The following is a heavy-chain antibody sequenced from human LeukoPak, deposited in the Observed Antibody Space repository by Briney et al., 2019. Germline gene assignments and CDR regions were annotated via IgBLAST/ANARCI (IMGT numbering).Heavy chain of an antibody. CDR1: GGSISSCY. D-gene: IGHD6-13*01. Sequence: PSETLSLTCTVSGGSISSCYWSWIRQPPGKGLEWIAYSYYSGSTNYNPSLKSRVTISVDTSKNQFSLKLSSVTAADTAVYYCARDLAGYSSSAYFDYWGQGTLVTVSS. V-gene: IGHV4-59*01. CDR3: ARDLAGYSSSAYFDY. J-gene: IGHJ4*02. CDR2: SYYSGST.